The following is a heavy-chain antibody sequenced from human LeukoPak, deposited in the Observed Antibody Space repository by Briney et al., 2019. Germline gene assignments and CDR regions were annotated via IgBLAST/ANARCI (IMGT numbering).Heavy chain of an antibody. CDR1: GFTFSSYA. J-gene: IGHJ4*02. Sequence: VGSLRLSCAASGFTFSSYAMSWVRQAPGKGLEWVSAISAGSSTYYADSVKGRFTISRDNSKNTLYLQMNSLGAEDTAVYYCAKGGSTSPNGINDYWGQGTLVTVSS. CDR2: ISAGSST. CDR3: AKGGSTSPNGINDY. V-gene: IGHV3-23*01. D-gene: IGHD2-2*01.